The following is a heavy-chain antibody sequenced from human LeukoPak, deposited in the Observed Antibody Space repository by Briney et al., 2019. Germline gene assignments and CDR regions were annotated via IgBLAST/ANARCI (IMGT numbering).Heavy chain of an antibody. V-gene: IGHV3-15*01. CDR3: TSNGIVVVTHFDI. Sequence: GGSLRLSCAASGFTFSNAWMSWVRQAPGKGLEWVGRIKSKTDGGTTDYAAPVKGRFTISRDDSKNTLYLQMNSLKTEDTAVYYCTSNGIVVVTHFDIWGQGTKVTVSS. CDR1: GFTFSNAW. CDR2: IKSKTDGGTT. J-gene: IGHJ3*02. D-gene: IGHD3-22*01.